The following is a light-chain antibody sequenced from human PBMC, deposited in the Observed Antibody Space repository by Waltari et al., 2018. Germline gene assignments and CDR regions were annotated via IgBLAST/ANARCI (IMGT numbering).Light chain of an antibody. Sequence: QVISNSCALFQRKPGKEPQPLFNSAATYESGVPSRFSGTGCETEFTLTIISLQPEDFATYYCQQYNSFPITFGQGTRLEIK. V-gene: IGKV1-16*01. CDR2: SAA. CDR1: QVISNS. J-gene: IGKJ5*01. CDR3: QQYNSFPIT.